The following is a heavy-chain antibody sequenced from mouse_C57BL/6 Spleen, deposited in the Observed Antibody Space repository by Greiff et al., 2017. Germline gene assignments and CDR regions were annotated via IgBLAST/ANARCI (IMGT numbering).Heavy chain of an antibody. Sequence: QVQLKQSGPELVKPGASVKISCKASGYAFSSSWMNWVKQRPGKGLEWIGRIYPGDGDTNYNGKFKGKATLTADKSSSTAYMQLSSLTSEDAAVYFCLITTHYAMDYWGQGTSVTVSS. D-gene: IGHD1-1*01. J-gene: IGHJ4*01. CDR3: LITTHYAMDY. CDR1: GYAFSSSW. CDR2: IYPGDGDT. V-gene: IGHV1-82*01.